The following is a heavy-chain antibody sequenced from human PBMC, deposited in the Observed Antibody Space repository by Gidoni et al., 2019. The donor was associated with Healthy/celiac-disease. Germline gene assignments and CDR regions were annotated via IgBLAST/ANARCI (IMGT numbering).Heavy chain of an antibody. CDR3: ARSMVRGVIPWFDP. Sequence: QVTLRESGPALVNPTQTLTMTCTFSGFSLSTSGMCVSWIRQPPGKALEWLARIDWDDDKYYSTSLKTRLTISKDTSKNQVVLTMTNMDPVDTATYYCARSMVRGVIPWFDPWGQGTLVTVSS. D-gene: IGHD3-10*01. J-gene: IGHJ5*02. CDR1: GFSLSTSGMC. V-gene: IGHV2-70*15. CDR2: IDWDDDK.